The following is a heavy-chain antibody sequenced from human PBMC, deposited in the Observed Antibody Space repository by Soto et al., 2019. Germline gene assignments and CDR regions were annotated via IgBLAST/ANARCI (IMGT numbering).Heavy chain of an antibody. CDR1: GGSINSGYYY. CDR3: ARHGQWLQWIYYFDY. J-gene: IGHJ4*02. Sequence: PSETLSLTCTVSGGSINSGYYYWSWIRQPPGKGQEWIGYINYSGTTYYNPSLKSRVTISVDTSKNQFSLKLSSVTAADTAVYYCARHGQWLQWIYYFDYWGQGTLVTVSS. D-gene: IGHD2-2*03. V-gene: IGHV4-30-4*01. CDR2: INYSGTT.